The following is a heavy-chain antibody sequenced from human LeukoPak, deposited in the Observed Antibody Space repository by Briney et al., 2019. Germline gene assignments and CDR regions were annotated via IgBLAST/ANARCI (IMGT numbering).Heavy chain of an antibody. Sequence: ASVKVSCKASGYTFTSYDINWVRQATGQGLEWMGWINPNSGYTAYTQKFQGRVSMTRSTSISTAYMDLSSLRSEDTAVYYCARGYSSSWYSAFDIWGQGTMVTVSS. D-gene: IGHD6-13*01. CDR2: INPNSGYT. V-gene: IGHV1-8*01. CDR1: GYTFTSYD. CDR3: ARGYSSSWYSAFDI. J-gene: IGHJ3*02.